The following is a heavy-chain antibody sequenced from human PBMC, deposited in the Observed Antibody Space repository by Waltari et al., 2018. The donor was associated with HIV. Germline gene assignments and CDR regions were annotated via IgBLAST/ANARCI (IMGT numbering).Heavy chain of an antibody. CDR2: MNPNMGNT. D-gene: IGHD2-8*02. CDR1: GYTFTSYD. CDR3: ARVRGDCTGGVCHNWFDP. J-gene: IGHJ5*02. V-gene: IGHV1-8*01. Sequence: QVQLVQSGAEVKKPGASVKVSCKASGYTFTSYDINWVRQATGQGLEWMGWMNPNMGNTGYAQKVQGRGTMTRNTSISTAYMELSSLRSEDTAVYYCARVRGDCTGGVCHNWFDPWGQGTLVTVSS.